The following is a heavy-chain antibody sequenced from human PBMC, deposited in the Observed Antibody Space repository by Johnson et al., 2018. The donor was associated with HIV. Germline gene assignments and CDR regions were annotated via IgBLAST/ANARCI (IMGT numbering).Heavy chain of an antibody. CDR2: ISYDGSNK. J-gene: IGHJ3*02. V-gene: IGHV3-30*04. CDR3: ARDRSLWFRELWPRDAFDM. CDR1: GFTFSSYA. Sequence: QMQLVESGGGVVQPGRSLRLSCAASGFTFSSYAMHWVRQAPGKGLEWVAVISYDGSNKYYADSVKGRFTISRDNSKNTLYLQMNSLRAEDTAVYYCARDRSLWFRELWPRDAFDMWGQGTKITVSS. D-gene: IGHD3-10*01.